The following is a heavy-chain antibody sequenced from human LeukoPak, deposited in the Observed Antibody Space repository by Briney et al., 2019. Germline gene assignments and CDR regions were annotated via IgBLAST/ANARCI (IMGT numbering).Heavy chain of an antibody. Sequence: ASVKVSCKTSGYIFTGYYVHWVRQAPGQGLQWMGCINPDSGSTRFAQEFEGSLIMTRDTSISTAYMELSSLRSDDTAIYYCARGRHFDSDGYYAAFYFDHWGQGTLVTASS. CDR3: ARGRHFDSDGYYAAFYFDH. D-gene: IGHD3-22*01. V-gene: IGHV1-2*02. J-gene: IGHJ4*02. CDR1: GYIFTGYY. CDR2: INPDSGST.